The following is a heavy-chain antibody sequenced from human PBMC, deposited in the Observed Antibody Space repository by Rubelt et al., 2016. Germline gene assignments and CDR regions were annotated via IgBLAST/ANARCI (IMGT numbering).Heavy chain of an antibody. CDR3: AKDQAYYDFWSGYFGDAFDI. J-gene: IGHJ3*02. V-gene: IGHV3-23*01. D-gene: IGHD3-3*01. CDR1: GFTFSSYA. Sequence: EVQLLESGGGLVQPGGSLRLSCAASGFTFSSYAMSWVRQAPGKGLEWVSAISGSGGSTYYADSVKGRFTISRDNSKNTLYLQMNSLRAEDTAVYYCAKDQAYYDFWSGYFGDAFDIWGQGTMVTVSS. CDR2: ISGSGGST.